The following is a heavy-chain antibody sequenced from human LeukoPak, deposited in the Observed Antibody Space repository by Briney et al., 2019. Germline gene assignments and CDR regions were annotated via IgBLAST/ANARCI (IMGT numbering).Heavy chain of an antibody. CDR3: TTYSRGASDY. Sequence: GGSLRLSCAASGFTFSNAWMTWVRQTLGKGLEWVARVKSKTDGGTIDYAAPVKGRFTISRDDSENTLYLQMNSLSTEDTALYYCTTYSRGASDYWGQGTLVTVSS. D-gene: IGHD1-26*01. CDR1: GFTFSNAW. CDR2: VKSKTDGGTI. V-gene: IGHV3-15*01. J-gene: IGHJ4*02.